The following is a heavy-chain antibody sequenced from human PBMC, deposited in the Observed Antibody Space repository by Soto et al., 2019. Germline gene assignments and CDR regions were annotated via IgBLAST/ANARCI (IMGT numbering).Heavy chain of an antibody. CDR2: ITTDKGKT. CDR3: APRSPAFDY. J-gene: IGHJ4*02. CDR1: GYTFTSYG. V-gene: IGHV1-18*01. Sequence: QVQLVQFGPEVKKPGASVQVSCKTSGYTFTSYGISWVRQAPGQGLEWMGWITTDKGKTTYAQKFQGRVTMTTDTSTSTAYMELRSLRSDDTAVYYCAPRSPAFDYWGQGTLVTVSS.